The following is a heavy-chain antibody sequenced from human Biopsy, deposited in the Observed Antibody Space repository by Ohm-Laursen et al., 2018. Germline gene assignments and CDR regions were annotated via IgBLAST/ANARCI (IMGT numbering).Heavy chain of an antibody. J-gene: IGHJ6*03. CDR3: ARDAYGDYDTYY. V-gene: IGHV4-4*07. CDR2: IYSSGRT. Sequence: SDTLSLTCAVSGGSISDYFWSWIRQPADKGLEYIGRIYSSGRTFYNPSLKSRVTMSVATSDNQFSLKLSSVTAADTAVYFCARDAYGDYDTYY. D-gene: IGHD4-17*01. CDR1: GGSISDYF.